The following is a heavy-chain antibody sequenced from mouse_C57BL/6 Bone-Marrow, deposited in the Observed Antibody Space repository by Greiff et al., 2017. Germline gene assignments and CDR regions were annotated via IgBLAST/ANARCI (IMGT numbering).Heavy chain of an antibody. D-gene: IGHD1-1*01. CDR3: ARRTTVVATGYWYFDV. CDR1: GFTFSDYG. J-gene: IGHJ1*03. V-gene: IGHV5-17*01. CDR2: ISSCSSTI. Sequence: EVMLVESGGGLVKPGGSLKLSCAASGFTFSDYGMHWVRQAPEKGLEWVAYISSCSSTIYYADTVKGRFTISRDNAKNTLFLQMTSLRSEDTAMYYCARRTTVVATGYWYFDVWGTGTTVTVSS.